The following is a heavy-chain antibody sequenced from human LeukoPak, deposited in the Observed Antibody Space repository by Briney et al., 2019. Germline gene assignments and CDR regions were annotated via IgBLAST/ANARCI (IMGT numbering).Heavy chain of an antibody. V-gene: IGHV3-23*01. Sequence: PGGSLRLSCAASGFTFSSYAMSWVRQAPGKGLEWVSAISGSGGSTYYADSVKGRFTISRDNSKNTLYLQMNSLRAEDTAVYYCAKGSGSSSSTDYYYYYMDVWGKGTTVTVSS. CDR1: GFTFSSYA. CDR2: ISGSGGST. D-gene: IGHD6-6*01. CDR3: AKGSGSSSSTDYYYYYMDV. J-gene: IGHJ6*03.